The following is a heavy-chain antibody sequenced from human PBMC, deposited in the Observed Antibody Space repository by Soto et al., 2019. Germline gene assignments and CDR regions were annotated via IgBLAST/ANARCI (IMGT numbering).Heavy chain of an antibody. D-gene: IGHD2-2*01. V-gene: IGHV3-30*03. CDR2: FSFDGSKT. CDR1: GFTFSSYD. J-gene: IGHJ4*02. Sequence: QVQLVESGGGVVQPGRSLRLSCAASGFTFSSYDMHWVRQAPGKGLEWVSFFSFDGSKTYYADSVQCRFTISRDISKNTLYLQMNILRAEDTALYYCAVVSSTVYWGRGTLVTVSS. CDR3: AVVSSTVY.